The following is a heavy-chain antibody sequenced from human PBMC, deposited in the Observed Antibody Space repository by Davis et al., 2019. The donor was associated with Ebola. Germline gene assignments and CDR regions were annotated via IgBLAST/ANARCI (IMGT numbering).Heavy chain of an antibody. CDR1: GGSFSGHY. J-gene: IGHJ4*02. V-gene: IGHV4-34*01. D-gene: IGHD6-19*01. CDR3: ARGWDSSGWQN. Sequence: SETLSLTCAVYGGSFSGHYWSWIRQPPGKGLEWIGEINHSGSTNYNPSLKSRVTISVDTSKNQFSLNLTSVTAADSAVYYCARGWDSSGWQNWGQGTLVTVSS. CDR2: INHSGST.